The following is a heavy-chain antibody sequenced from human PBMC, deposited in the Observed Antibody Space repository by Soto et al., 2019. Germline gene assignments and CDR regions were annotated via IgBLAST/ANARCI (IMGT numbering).Heavy chain of an antibody. Sequence: SETLSLTCTVSGGSISSSSYYWGWIRQPPGKGLEWIGSIYYSGSTYYNPSLKSRVTISVDTSKNQFSLKLSSVTAADTAVYYCARPGYSSSWHAYYYYGMDVWGQGTTVTVSS. D-gene: IGHD6-13*01. CDR2: IYYSGST. J-gene: IGHJ6*02. CDR1: GGSISSSSYY. CDR3: ARPGYSSSWHAYYYYGMDV. V-gene: IGHV4-39*01.